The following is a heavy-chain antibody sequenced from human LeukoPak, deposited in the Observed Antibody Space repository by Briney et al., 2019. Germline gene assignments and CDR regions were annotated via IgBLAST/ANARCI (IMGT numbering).Heavy chain of an antibody. CDR2: MNQDGTET. Sequence: GGSLRLSCVASGFTFSSRWMSWVRQAPGKGLEWVAHMNQDGTETSYAGLGKGVLTNSKDNAKSSLYLKMNSPGADDTSIYYCASHSDWALEYWGQGTLVTVSS. V-gene: IGHV3-7*01. D-gene: IGHD3-9*01. CDR3: ASHSDWALEY. J-gene: IGHJ4*02. CDR1: GFTFSSRW.